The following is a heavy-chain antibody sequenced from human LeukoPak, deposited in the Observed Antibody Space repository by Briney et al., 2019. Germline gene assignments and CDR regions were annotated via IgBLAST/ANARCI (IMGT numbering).Heavy chain of an antibody. CDR2: IYWNDDK. J-gene: IGHJ4*02. Sequence: SGPTLVNPTQTLTLTCTFSGFSLSTSAVGVGWIRQPPGKALEWLALIYWNDDKRYSPSLKSRLTITKDTSKNQVVLIMTNMDPVDTATYYCAHRQVVATHFDYWGQGTLVTVSP. CDR1: GFSLSTSAVG. D-gene: IGHD2-15*01. V-gene: IGHV2-5*01. CDR3: AHRQVVATHFDY.